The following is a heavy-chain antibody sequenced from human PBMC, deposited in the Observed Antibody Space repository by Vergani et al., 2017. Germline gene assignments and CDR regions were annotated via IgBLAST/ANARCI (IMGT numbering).Heavy chain of an antibody. Sequence: QVQLVQSGAEVKKPGASVKVSCKASGYTFTSYAMHWVRQAPGQRLEWMGWINTGNGNTKYSQKFQGRVTITRDTSASTAYMELSSLRSEDTAVYYCARDRSSSWYLEAFDIWGQGTMVTVSS. D-gene: IGHD6-13*01. J-gene: IGHJ3*02. CDR1: GYTFTSYA. CDR3: ARDRSSSWYLEAFDI. CDR2: INTGNGNT. V-gene: IGHV1-3*04.